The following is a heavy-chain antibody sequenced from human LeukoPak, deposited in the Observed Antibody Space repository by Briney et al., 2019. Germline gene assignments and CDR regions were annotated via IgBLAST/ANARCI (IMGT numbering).Heavy chain of an antibody. CDR1: GGSISSGGHY. D-gene: IGHD2-8*01. V-gene: IGHV4-30-2*01. J-gene: IGHJ4*02. Sequence: SETLSLTCTVSGGSISSGGHYWSWIRQPPGKDLEWIGYIYHSGYTNYNPSLKSRVTISVDLSKNQISLKLSSVTAADTAVYYCARDGRPNVMAGFDYWGQGTLVTVSS. CDR3: ARDGRPNVMAGFDY. CDR2: IYHSGYT.